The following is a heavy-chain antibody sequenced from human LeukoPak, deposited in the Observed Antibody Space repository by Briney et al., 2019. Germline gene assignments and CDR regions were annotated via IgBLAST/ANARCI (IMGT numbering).Heavy chain of an antibody. CDR3: ARNSTAVAGTGRYFDY. CDR2: ISSSSSYI. J-gene: IGHJ4*02. CDR1: GFTFSSYS. D-gene: IGHD6-19*01. Sequence: GGSLRLSCAASGFTFSSYSMNWVRQAPGKGLEWVSSISSSSSYIYYADSVKGRFTISRDNAKNSLYLQMSSLRAEDTAVYYCARNSTAVAGTGRYFDYWGQGTLVTVSS. V-gene: IGHV3-21*01.